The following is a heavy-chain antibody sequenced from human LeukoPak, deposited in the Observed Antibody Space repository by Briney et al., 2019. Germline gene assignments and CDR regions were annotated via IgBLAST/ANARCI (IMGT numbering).Heavy chain of an antibody. CDR3: AREEYSREVDLYYFDY. V-gene: IGHV1-69*13. Sequence: SVKVSCKASGGTFSSYAISWVRQAPGQGLEWMGGIIPIFGTANYAQKFQGRVTITADESTSTAYMELSSLRSEDTAVYYCAREEYSREVDLYYFDYWGQGTPVTVSS. J-gene: IGHJ4*02. CDR2: IIPIFGTA. CDR1: GGTFSSYA. D-gene: IGHD6-6*01.